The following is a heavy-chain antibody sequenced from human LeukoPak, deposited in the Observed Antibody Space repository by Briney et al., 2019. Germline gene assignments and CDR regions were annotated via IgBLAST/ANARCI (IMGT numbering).Heavy chain of an antibody. D-gene: IGHD3-22*01. Sequence: PGGSLRLSCAASGFTFSSYAMTWVRQAPGKGLEWVSSISVSGSTTYYADPVKGRFTVSRDNSNDTLYLQMNSLRADDTAVYYCAKYDYYDSLWGQGILVTVSS. CDR2: ISVSGSTT. CDR1: GFTFSSYA. V-gene: IGHV3-23*01. J-gene: IGHJ4*02. CDR3: AKYDYYDSL.